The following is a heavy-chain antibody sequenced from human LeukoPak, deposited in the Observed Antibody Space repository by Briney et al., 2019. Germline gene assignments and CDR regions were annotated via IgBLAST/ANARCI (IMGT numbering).Heavy chain of an antibody. CDR2: INPNSGGT. V-gene: IGHV1-2*02. D-gene: IGHD6-13*01. CDR1: GYTFTGYY. CDR3: ATYSSSRTGFDY. Sequence: ASVKVSCKASGYTFTGYYMHWVRQAPGQGLEWMGWINPNSGGTNYAQKFQGRVTMTRDTSISTAYMELSRLRSDDTAVYYCATYSSSRTGFDYWGQGTLVTVSS. J-gene: IGHJ4*02.